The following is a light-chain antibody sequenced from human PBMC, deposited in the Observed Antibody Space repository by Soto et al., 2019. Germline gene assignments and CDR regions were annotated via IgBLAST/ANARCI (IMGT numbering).Light chain of an antibody. Sequence: IQLTHSPSSLSASVGDRVTITCRASQAISSYLAWYQQKPGKAPKLLIYAASTLQGGVPSRFSGSGSGTEFTLTISSLQPDDFATYYCQQYNSYSWTFGQGTKVDIK. CDR1: QAISSY. J-gene: IGKJ1*01. CDR3: QQYNSYSWT. CDR2: AAS. V-gene: IGKV1-9*01.